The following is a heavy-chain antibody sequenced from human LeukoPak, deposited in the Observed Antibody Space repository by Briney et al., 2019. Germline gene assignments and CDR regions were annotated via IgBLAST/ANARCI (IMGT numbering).Heavy chain of an antibody. V-gene: IGHV3-66*01. CDR2: IYGAGST. Sequence: GGSLRLSCAASGFTVSSNYMSWVRQAPGKGLEWVSVIYGAGSTYYAGSVKGRLTISRDNSKNTLYLQMNSLRAEDTAVYYCATPRSGYYYYFDYWGQGTLVTVSS. J-gene: IGHJ4*02. CDR1: GFTVSSNY. D-gene: IGHD3-22*01. CDR3: ATPRSGYYYYFDY.